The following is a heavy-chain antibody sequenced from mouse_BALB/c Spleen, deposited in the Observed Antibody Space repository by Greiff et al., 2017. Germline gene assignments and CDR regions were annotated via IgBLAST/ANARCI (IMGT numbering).Heavy chain of an antibody. CDR3: AREGLYGSSLWFAY. CDR1: GYSITSGYY. J-gene: IGHJ3*01. CDR2: ISYDGSN. D-gene: IGHD1-1*01. Sequence: EVQLVESGPGLVKPSQSLSLTCSVTGYSITSGYYWNWIRQFPGNKLEWMGYISYDGSNNYNPSLKNRISITRDTSKNQFFLKLNSVTTEDTATYYCAREGLYGSSLWFAYWGQGTLVTVSA. V-gene: IGHV3-6*02.